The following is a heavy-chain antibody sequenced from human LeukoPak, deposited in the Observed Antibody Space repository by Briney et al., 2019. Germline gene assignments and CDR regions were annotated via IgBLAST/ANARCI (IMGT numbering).Heavy chain of an antibody. Sequence: GGSLRLSCAASGFTFSSYEMHWVRQAPGKGLEWVSYISSSGSTIYYADSVKGRFTISRDNAKNSLYLQMNSLRAEDTAVYYCARELMITPAGYWGQGALVTVSS. D-gene: IGHD3-16*01. CDR3: ARELMITPAGY. V-gene: IGHV3-48*03. J-gene: IGHJ4*02. CDR2: ISSSGSTI. CDR1: GFTFSSYE.